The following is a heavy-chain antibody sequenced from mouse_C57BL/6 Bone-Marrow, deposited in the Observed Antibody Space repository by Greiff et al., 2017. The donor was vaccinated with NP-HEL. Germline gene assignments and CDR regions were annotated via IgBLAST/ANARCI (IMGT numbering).Heavy chain of an antibody. Sequence: EVMLVESGGGLVQPGGSLSLSCAASGFTFTDYYMSWVRQPPGKALEWLGFIRNKANGYTTEYSASVKGRFTISRDNSQSILYLQMNALRAEDSATYYCASSSLYYYAMDYWGQGTSVTVSS. V-gene: IGHV7-3*01. CDR2: IRNKANGYTT. D-gene: IGHD1-1*01. CDR3: ASSSLYYYAMDY. J-gene: IGHJ4*01. CDR1: GFTFTDYY.